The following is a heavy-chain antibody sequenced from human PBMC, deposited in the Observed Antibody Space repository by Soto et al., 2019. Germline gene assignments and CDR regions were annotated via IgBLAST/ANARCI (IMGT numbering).Heavy chain of an antibody. CDR3: ARHADPHGGLGAYFDY. CDR2: INHSGST. CDR1: GGSFSGYY. D-gene: IGHD2-15*01. Sequence: SETLSLTCAVYGGSFSGYYWTWIRQPPGTGLEWIGEINHSGSTNYNPSLKSRVTKSVDTSKNQFSLNLSSVTAADTAVYYCARHADPHGGLGAYFDYWGQGTLVTVSS. J-gene: IGHJ4*02. V-gene: IGHV4-34*01.